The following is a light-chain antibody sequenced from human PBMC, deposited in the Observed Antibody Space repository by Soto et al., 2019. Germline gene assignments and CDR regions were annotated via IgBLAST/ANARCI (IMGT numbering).Light chain of an antibody. CDR3: QQRSNRIT. J-gene: IGKJ5*01. CDR1: QSVSAY. CDR2: DAS. V-gene: IGKV3-11*01. Sequence: EIVLTQSPVTLSLSPGERATLSCRASQSVSAYLAWFQQKAGQPPRLLIYDASDRAGGVPPRFSGSGSGTDFTLTVSSLEPEDFALYYCQQRSNRITFGQGTRLEIK.